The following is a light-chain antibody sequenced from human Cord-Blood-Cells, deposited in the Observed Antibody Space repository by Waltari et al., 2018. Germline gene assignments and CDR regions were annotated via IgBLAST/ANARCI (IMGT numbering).Light chain of an antibody. CDR2: EAS. Sequence: EIVLTQSPATLSLSPGERATLSCRASQSVSSYLAWYQQNPGQAPRLLIYEASNRATGIPARFSGSGSGTDFTLTISSLEPEDFAVYYCQQRSNWITFGQGTRLEIK. V-gene: IGKV3-11*01. CDR3: QQRSNWIT. CDR1: QSVSSY. J-gene: IGKJ5*01.